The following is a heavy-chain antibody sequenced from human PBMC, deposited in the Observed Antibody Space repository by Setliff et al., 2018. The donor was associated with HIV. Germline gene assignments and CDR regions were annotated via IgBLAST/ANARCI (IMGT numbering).Heavy chain of an antibody. CDR2: IYYSGGT. CDR1: GGSFSGYY. Sequence: PSETLSLTCAVYGGSFSGYYWSWIRQPPGKGLEWIGYIYYSGGTSYSGTTYYNPSVASRITISGDTSKNQFSLKLTSVTAADTAIYYCARENGWLFGWFDPWGQGTLVTVSS. CDR3: ARENGWLFGWFDP. J-gene: IGHJ5*02. D-gene: IGHD3-22*01. V-gene: IGHV4-34*09.